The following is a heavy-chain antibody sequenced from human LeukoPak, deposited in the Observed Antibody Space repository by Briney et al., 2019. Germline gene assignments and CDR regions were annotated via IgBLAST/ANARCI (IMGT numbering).Heavy chain of an antibody. CDR2: ISWNSGSI. J-gene: IGHJ4*02. Sequence: GGSLRLSCAASGFTFDDYAMHWVRQAPGKGLEWVSGISWNSGSIGYADSVKGRFTISRDNAKNSLYLQMNSLRAEDTALYYCARGGLQYYDSSGFDYWGQGTLVTVSS. D-gene: IGHD3-22*01. CDR3: ARGGLQYYDSSGFDY. CDR1: GFTFDDYA. V-gene: IGHV3-9*01.